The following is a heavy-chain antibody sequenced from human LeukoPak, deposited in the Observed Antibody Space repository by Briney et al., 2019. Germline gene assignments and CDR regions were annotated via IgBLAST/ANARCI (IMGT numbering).Heavy chain of an antibody. CDR3: ARDGFWGGSGSYNYYYYMDV. CDR2: IYTSGST. D-gene: IGHD3-10*01. Sequence: PSETLSLTCTVSGGSISSSSYYWGWIRQPPGKGLEWIGSIYTSGSTNYNPSLKSRVTISVDTSENQFSLKLSSVTAADTAVYYCARDGFWGGSGSYNYYYYMDVWGKGTTVTISS. J-gene: IGHJ6*03. CDR1: GGSISSSSYY. V-gene: IGHV4-39*07.